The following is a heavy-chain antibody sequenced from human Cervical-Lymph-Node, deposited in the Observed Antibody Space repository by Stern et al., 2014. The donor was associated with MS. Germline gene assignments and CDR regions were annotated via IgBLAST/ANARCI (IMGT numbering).Heavy chain of an antibody. J-gene: IGHJ6*02. CDR2: IIPILGTA. V-gene: IGHV1-69*01. CDR3: ARGELKEGLVRGMDV. CDR1: GGTFNSYA. D-gene: IGHD1-26*01. Sequence: QMQLVQSGAEVKKPGSSVKVSCKASGGTFNSYAISWVRQAPGQGLEWMGVIIPILGTANYAQKFQGRVTISADESTSTAYMELSSLRAEDTAVYYCARGELKEGLVRGMDVWGQGTTVTVSS.